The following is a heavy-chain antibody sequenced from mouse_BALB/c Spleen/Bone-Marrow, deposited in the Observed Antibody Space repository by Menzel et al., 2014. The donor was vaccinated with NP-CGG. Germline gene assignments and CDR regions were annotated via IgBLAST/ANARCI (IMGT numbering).Heavy chain of an antibody. CDR3: ALYYRYDTSDY. CDR2: INPSTGYT. D-gene: IGHD2-14*01. CDR1: GYTFTSYW. Sequence: QVQLQQSGAELAKPGASVKMSCKASGYTFTSYWMHWVKQRPGQGLEWIGYINPSTGYTAYNQSFKDKATLTADKSSSTAYMQLSSLTSEDSAVYYCALYYRYDTSDYWGQGTTLTVSS. V-gene: IGHV1-7*01. J-gene: IGHJ2*01.